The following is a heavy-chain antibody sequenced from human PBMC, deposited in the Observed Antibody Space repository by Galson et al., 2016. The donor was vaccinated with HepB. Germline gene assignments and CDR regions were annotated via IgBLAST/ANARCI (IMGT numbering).Heavy chain of an antibody. D-gene: IGHD3-10*01. CDR3: AGGDYYYGPVYYFDY. CDR1: GGTFSRYG. Sequence: SVKVSCKASGGTFSRYGISWVRQAPGQGLEWMGGIIPMFGTAHYAPKLQGRVTIIADESTSTAYMELRSLRSEDTALYYCAGGDYYYGPVYYFDYWGQGTLVSVSS. CDR2: IIPMFGTA. V-gene: IGHV1-69*13. J-gene: IGHJ4*02.